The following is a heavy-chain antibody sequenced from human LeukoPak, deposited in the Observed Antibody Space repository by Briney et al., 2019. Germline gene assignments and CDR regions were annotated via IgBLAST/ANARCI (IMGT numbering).Heavy chain of an antibody. CDR2: INHSGST. CDR1: GGSFSGYY. V-gene: IGHV4-34*01. CDR3: AIRYGDYETVVDY. D-gene: IGHD4-17*01. J-gene: IGHJ4*02. Sequence: KSSETLSLTCAVYGGSFSGYYWSWIRQPPGKGLEWIGEINHSGSTNCNPSLKSRVTISVDTSKNQFSLKLSSVTAADTAVYYCAIRYGDYETVVDYWGQGTLVTVSS.